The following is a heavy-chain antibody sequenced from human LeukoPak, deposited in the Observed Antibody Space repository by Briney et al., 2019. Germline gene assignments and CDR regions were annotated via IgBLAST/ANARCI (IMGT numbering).Heavy chain of an antibody. V-gene: IGHV4-4*07. D-gene: IGHD2-2*02. CDR2: IYTSGST. CDR1: GGSISSYY. Sequence: SETLSLTCTVSGGSISSYYWSWIRQPAGKGLEWIGRIYTSGSTNYNPSLKSRVTISVDTSKNQFSLKLSSVTAADTAVYYCARTTPATAIRDYWGQGTLVTVSS. CDR3: ARTTPATAIRDY. J-gene: IGHJ4*02.